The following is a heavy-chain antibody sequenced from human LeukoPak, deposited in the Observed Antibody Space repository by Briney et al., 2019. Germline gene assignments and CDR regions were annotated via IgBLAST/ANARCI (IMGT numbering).Heavy chain of an antibody. V-gene: IGHV3-7*01. J-gene: IGHJ4*02. CDR3: ARDKIVGPTFFDY. D-gene: IGHD1-26*01. Sequence: EGSLRLSCATSGFTFSTYWMSWVRQAPGKGLEWVANIKQDESEKYYVDSVKGRFTISRDNAKNSLYLQMNSLRAEDTAVYYCARDKIVGPTFFDYWGQGTLVTVSS. CDR2: IKQDESEK. CDR1: GFTFSTYW.